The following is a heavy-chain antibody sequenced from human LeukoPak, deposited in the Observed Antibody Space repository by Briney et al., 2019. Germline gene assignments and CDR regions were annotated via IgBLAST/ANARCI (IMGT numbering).Heavy chain of an antibody. Sequence: GRSLRLSCAASGFTFSSYEMNWVRQAPGKGLEWVSYISSSGSTIYYADSVKGRFTISRDNAKNSLYLQMNSLRAEDTAVYYCARGYSSSWYGALWGGFDLDYWGQGTLVTVSS. CDR3: ARGYSSSWYGALWGGFDLDY. J-gene: IGHJ4*02. D-gene: IGHD6-13*01. CDR1: GFTFSSYE. V-gene: IGHV3-48*03. CDR2: ISSSGSTI.